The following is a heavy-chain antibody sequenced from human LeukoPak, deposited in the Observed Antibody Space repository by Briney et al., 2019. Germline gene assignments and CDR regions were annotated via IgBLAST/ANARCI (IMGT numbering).Heavy chain of an antibody. D-gene: IGHD1-1*01. Sequence: SETLTLTPTVSGGSLSSRVYYWDWIRQPPGKGLEWGGAISDIGTSHYNPSLKSRVTISVDTSTNQFSPKLNSVSAADTAVYYYARGDWNGSHFYFWGQGNRVTVSS. CDR2: ISDIGTS. CDR1: GGSLSSRVYY. CDR3: ARGDWNGSHFYF. V-gene: IGHV4-39*01. J-gene: IGHJ4*02.